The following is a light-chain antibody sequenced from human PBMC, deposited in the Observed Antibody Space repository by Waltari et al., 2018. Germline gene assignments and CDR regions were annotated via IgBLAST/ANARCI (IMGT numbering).Light chain of an antibody. CDR2: DTS. V-gene: IGLV7-46*01. CDR1: TGAVTSGHY. Sequence: QAVLTQEPSLTVSPGGTVTLTCGFSTGAVTSGHYPYRCQQKPGQAPRTLLYDTSKQHPWAPGRFSGSLLGDKAALILSGAQPEDEAEYYCFVFHNNARVFGGGTKLTVL. CDR3: FVFHNNARV. J-gene: IGLJ3*02.